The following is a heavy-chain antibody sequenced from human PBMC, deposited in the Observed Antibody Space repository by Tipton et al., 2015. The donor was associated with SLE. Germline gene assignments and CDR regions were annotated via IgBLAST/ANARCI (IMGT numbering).Heavy chain of an antibody. CDR1: GGSISSYY. Sequence: LRLSCTVSGGSISSYYWSWIRQSPGKGLECIGYIYYSGSTNYNPSLKSRVTISVDTSKNQFSLKLSSVTAADTAVYHCARDTDYYYMDVWGKGTTVTVSS. CDR2: IYYSGST. J-gene: IGHJ6*03. CDR3: ARDTDYYYMDV. V-gene: IGHV4-59*01.